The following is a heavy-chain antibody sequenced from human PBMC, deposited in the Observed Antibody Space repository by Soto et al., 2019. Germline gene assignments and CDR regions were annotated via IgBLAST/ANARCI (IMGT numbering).Heavy chain of an antibody. CDR3: ARRPTAELPSNWFDP. CDR2: VFPTGST. J-gene: IGHJ5*02. Sequence: QVQLQESGPGLVKPSGTLSLTCAVSSDSVSSSNWWSWVRQPPGQGLEWIGEVFPTGSTNYNPSLMSRVTIYVDKSKNHFSLNLSSVTAADTAIYSCARRPTAELPSNWFDPWGQGTLVTVSS. CDR1: SDSVSSSNW. V-gene: IGHV4-4*02. D-gene: IGHD2-15*01.